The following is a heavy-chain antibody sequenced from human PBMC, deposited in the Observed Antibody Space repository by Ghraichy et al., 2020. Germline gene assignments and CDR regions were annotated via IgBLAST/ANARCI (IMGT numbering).Heavy chain of an antibody. CDR2: ITWDGGTT. CDR1: GFSFDDYA. Sequence: GGSLRLSCAASGFSFDDYAMHGVRQAPGKGLEWVSLITWDGGTTHYTDSVKGRFTISRDNNKKSVYLHMKSLKAEDTALYYCATSFAGATLDSWGQGTLVTVSS. J-gene: IGHJ5*01. CDR3: ATSFAGATLDS. V-gene: IGHV3-43D*04. D-gene: IGHD3-10*01.